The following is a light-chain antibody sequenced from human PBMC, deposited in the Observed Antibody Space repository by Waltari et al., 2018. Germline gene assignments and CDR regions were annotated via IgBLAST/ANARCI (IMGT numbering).Light chain of an antibody. CDR1: QSVTSSH. Sequence: ETVLTQSPGTLSLYPGERATLSCRASQSVTSSHLAWYQQKPGQAPRLLIYGASSRATGIPDRFSGRGSGTDFTLTITRLEPEDFAVYYCQQYGNSPRTFGQGTEVEIK. CDR2: GAS. J-gene: IGKJ1*01. V-gene: IGKV3-20*01. CDR3: QQYGNSPRT.